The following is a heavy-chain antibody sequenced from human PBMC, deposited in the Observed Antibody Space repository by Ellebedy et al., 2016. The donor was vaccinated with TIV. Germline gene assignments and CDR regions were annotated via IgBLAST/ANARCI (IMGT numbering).Heavy chain of an antibody. CDR2: LSYDWTT. CDR1: GSPITTTTYY. Sequence: MPSETLSLTCTLPGSPITTTTYYWGSFRQPPGKGLEWIATLSYDWTTYYNPSLKSRITITGDTFKKQFSLKLSSVTAADTAVHYCPRHVTLSSAVRINNWFDPWGQGTLVTVSS. V-gene: IGHV4-39*01. J-gene: IGHJ5*02. D-gene: IGHD6-6*01. CDR3: PRHVTLSSAVRINNWFDP.